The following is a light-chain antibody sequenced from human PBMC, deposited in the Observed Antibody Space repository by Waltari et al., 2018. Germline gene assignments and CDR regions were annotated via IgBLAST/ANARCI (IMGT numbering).Light chain of an antibody. CDR1: NIESKS. Sequence: SYVLTQAPSVSVAPGETARITCGGNNIESKSVHWYRQRPGQAPVLVIPYDSDRPSGIPGRFSGSNSGNTATLTISRVEAGDEADYYCQVWDANTDPGVFGTGTEVTVL. CDR3: QVWDANTDPGV. V-gene: IGLV3-21*01. J-gene: IGLJ1*01. CDR2: YDS.